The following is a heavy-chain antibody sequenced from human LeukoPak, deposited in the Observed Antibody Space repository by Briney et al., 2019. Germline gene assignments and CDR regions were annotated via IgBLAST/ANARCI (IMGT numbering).Heavy chain of an antibody. J-gene: IGHJ4*02. CDR3: ARDPARGYSYGALY. D-gene: IGHD5-18*01. Sequence: GGSLRLSCAASGFTFSSYSMNWVRQAPGKGLEWVSYISSSSSTIYYADSVKGRFTISRDNAENSLYLQMNSLRAEDAAVYYCARDPARGYSYGALYWGQGTLVTVSS. CDR2: ISSSSSTI. CDR1: GFTFSSYS. V-gene: IGHV3-48*01.